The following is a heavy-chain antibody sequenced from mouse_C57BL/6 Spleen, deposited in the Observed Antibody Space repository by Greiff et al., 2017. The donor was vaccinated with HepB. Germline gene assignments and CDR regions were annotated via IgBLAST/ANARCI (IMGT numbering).Heavy chain of an antibody. CDR2: ISDGGSYT. J-gene: IGHJ4*01. CDR3: ARERNYYAMDY. Sequence: EVKLQESGGGLVKPGGSLKLSCAASGFTFRSYAMSWVRQTPEKRLEWVATISDGGSYTYYPDNVKGRFTISRDNAKNNLYLQMSHLKSEDTAMYYCARERNYYAMDYWGQGTSVTVSS. CDR1: GFTFRSYA. V-gene: IGHV5-4*01.